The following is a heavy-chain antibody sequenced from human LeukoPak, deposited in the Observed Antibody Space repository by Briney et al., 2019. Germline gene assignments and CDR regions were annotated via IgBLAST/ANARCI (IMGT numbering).Heavy chain of an antibody. Sequence: SETLSLTCAVYGGSFSGYYWSWIRQPPGKGLEWIGEINHSGSTNYNPSLKSRVTISVDTSKNQFSLKLSSVTAADTVVYYCARSPQGTATTANWLDPWGQGTLVTVSS. V-gene: IGHV4-34*01. CDR2: INHSGST. CDR1: GGSFSGYY. D-gene: IGHD4-17*01. J-gene: IGHJ5*02. CDR3: ARSPQGTATTANWLDP.